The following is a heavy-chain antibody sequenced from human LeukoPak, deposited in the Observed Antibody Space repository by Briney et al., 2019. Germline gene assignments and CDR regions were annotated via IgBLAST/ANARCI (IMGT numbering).Heavy chain of an antibody. D-gene: IGHD2-15*01. V-gene: IGHV4-4*02. CDR1: GDSFSSNYW. Sequence: SETLSLTCAVSGDSFSSNYWWNWVRQSPGKGLEWIGEIYHSGTTNYNPSLKSRVGISLDKSKNQLSLKVNSVTAADTAVYYCARDRGGLTYGKDIWGQGTTVTVSS. CDR3: ARDRGGLTYGKDI. CDR2: IYHSGTT. J-gene: IGHJ6*02.